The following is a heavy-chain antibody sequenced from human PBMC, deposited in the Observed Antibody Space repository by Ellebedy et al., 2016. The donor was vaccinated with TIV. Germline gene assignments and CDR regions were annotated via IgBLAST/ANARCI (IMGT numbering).Heavy chain of an antibody. CDR3: ARVGL. CDR2: ITTHNGNT. V-gene: IGHV1-18*01. D-gene: IGHD3/OR15-3a*01. CDR1: GYNFNTNG. Sequence: ASVKVSXXASGYNFNTNGFNWIRQAPGQGLEWMGWITTHNGNTFYAEKFQGRLTLTTDASTTTAYLELRSLRSDDTAVYYCARVGLWGQGTLVIVSS. J-gene: IGHJ4*02.